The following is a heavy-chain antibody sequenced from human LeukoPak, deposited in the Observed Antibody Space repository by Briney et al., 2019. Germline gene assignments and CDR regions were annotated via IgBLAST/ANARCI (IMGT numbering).Heavy chain of an antibody. V-gene: IGHV1-2*02. CDR2: INPNSGGT. Sequence: ASVKVSCKASGYTFTSYYMHWVRQAPGQGLEWMGWINPNSGGTNYAQKFQGRVTMTRDTSISTAYMELSRLRSDDTAVYYCARSLIRIAAASTGGYWGQGTLVTVSS. D-gene: IGHD6-13*01. J-gene: IGHJ4*02. CDR1: GYTFTSYY. CDR3: ARSLIRIAAASTGGY.